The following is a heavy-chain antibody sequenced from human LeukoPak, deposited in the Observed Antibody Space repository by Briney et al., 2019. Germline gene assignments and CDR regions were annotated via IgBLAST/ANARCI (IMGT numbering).Heavy chain of an antibody. CDR1: GFTFSSYS. D-gene: IGHD2-2*01. Sequence: GGSLRLSCAASGFTFSSYSVNWVRQAPGKGLEWVSSISSSSSYIYYADSVKGRFTISRDNAKNSLYLQMNSLRAEDTAVYYCARGHCSSTSCYWDFGYWGQGTLVTVSS. CDR3: ARGHCSSTSCYWDFGY. V-gene: IGHV3-21*01. J-gene: IGHJ4*02. CDR2: ISSSSSYI.